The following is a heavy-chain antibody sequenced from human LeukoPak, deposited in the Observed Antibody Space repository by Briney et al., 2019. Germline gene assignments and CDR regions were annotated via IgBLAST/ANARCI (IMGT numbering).Heavy chain of an antibody. Sequence: SETLSLTCAVYGGSFSGYYWSWIRQPPGKGLEWIGEINHSGSTNYNPSLKSRVTISVDTSKNQFSLKLSSVTAAGTAVYYCAREGTAWQWLVPDDAFDIWGQGTMVTVSS. V-gene: IGHV4-34*01. CDR1: GGSFSGYY. D-gene: IGHD6-19*01. J-gene: IGHJ3*02. CDR3: AREGTAWQWLVPDDAFDI. CDR2: INHSGST.